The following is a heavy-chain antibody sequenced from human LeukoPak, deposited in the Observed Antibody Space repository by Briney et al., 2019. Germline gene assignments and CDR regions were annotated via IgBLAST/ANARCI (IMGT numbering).Heavy chain of an antibody. CDR3: ARDPPPWRSGGSCYSDAFDI. J-gene: IGHJ3*02. D-gene: IGHD2-15*01. Sequence: SETLSLTCTVSGGSISSGSYYWSWIRQPAGKGLEWIGRIYTSGSTNYNPSLKSRVTISVDKSKNQFSLKLSSVTAADTAVYYCARDPPPWRSGGSCYSDAFDIWGQGTMVTVSS. CDR1: GGSISSGSYY. V-gene: IGHV4-61*02. CDR2: IYTSGST.